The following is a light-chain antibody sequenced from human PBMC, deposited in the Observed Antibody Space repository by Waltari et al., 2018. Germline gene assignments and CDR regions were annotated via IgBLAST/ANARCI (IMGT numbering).Light chain of an antibody. J-gene: IGLJ1*01. CDR3: CSYAVGAIDV. Sequence: VSWRVDHPGKATKLMIYEGSNRPSGISHRFSGSKSGNTASLTISGLQAEDDSDYSCCSYAVGAIDVFGTGTKVTVL. CDR2: EGS. V-gene: IGLV2-23*01.